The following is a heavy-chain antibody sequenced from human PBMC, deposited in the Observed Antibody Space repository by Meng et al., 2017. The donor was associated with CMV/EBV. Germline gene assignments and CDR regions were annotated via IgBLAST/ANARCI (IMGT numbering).Heavy chain of an antibody. J-gene: IGHJ3*02. CDR1: GFTFSSYD. D-gene: IGHD3-16*01. Sequence: GESLKISCAASGFTFSSYDMHWVRQATGKGLEWVSAIGTAGDTYYPGSMKGRFTISRENAKNSLYLQMNSLRAGDTAVYYCARGGPLRGFDIWGQGTMVTVSS. CDR2: IGTAGDT. V-gene: IGHV3-13*01. CDR3: ARGGPLRGFDI.